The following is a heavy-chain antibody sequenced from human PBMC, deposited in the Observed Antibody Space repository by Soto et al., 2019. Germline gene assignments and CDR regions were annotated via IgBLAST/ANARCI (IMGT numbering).Heavy chain of an antibody. CDR3: AKDRKDIVVVPALFPDAFDI. V-gene: IGHV3-23*01. CDR2: ISGSGGST. D-gene: IGHD2-2*01. J-gene: IGHJ3*02. Sequence: PGGSLRLSCAASGFTFSSYAMSWVRQAPGKGLEWVSAISGSGGSTYYADSVKGRFTISRDNSKNTLYLQMNSLRAEDTAVYYCAKDRKDIVVVPALFPDAFDIWGQGTMVTVSS. CDR1: GFTFSSYA.